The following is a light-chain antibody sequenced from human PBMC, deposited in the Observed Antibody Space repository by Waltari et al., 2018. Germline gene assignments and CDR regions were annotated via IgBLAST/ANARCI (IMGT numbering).Light chain of an antibody. Sequence: DIQMTQSPSSLSASVGDRVTITCRASQSVNSWVAWYQQKPRKAPKLLIFKASNLESGVPSRFSGSGSGTEFTLTISSLQPDDFAVYYCQQRSNWPLTFGGGTRVEIK. CDR2: KAS. V-gene: IGKV1-5*03. J-gene: IGKJ4*01. CDR3: QQRSNWPLT. CDR1: QSVNSW.